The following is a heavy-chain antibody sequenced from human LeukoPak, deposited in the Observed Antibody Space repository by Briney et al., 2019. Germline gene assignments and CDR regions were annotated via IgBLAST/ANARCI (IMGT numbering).Heavy chain of an antibody. CDR1: GGSFSGYY. CDR3: AIRPYHYHGLDV. V-gene: IGHV4-59*08. CDR2: FFYTGST. Sequence: PSETLSLTCAVYGGSFSGYYWSWIRQSPGKGLEWIGYFFYTGSTNYNPSLKSRVHMSVDTSKNQVSLTLRSVTAADTAVYYCAIRPYHYHGLDVWGPGTTVIVSS. J-gene: IGHJ6*02.